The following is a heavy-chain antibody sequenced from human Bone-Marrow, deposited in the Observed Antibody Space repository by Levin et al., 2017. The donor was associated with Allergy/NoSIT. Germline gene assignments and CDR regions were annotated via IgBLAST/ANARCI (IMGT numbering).Heavy chain of an antibody. CDR2: VTVHNGDT. CDR3: TGGAGSGGNCYDVYNGVDP. D-gene: IGHD2-15*01. Sequence: ASVKVSCKASGYSFTSNGISWVRQAPGQGLEWMGWVTVHNGDTNYAQKFQGRVMMTTDTSTNTAYMELRSLRSDDTAVYYCTGGAGSGGNCYDVYNGVDPWGQGTLITVSS. CDR1: GYSFTSNG. V-gene: IGHV1-18*01. J-gene: IGHJ5*02.